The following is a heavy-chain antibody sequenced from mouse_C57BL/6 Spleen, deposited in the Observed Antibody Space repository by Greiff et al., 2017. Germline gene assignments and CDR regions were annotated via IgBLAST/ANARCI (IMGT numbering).Heavy chain of an antibody. V-gene: IGHV1-5*01. D-gene: IGHD1-1*01. CDR3: TRRRTTVVEGYFDV. Sequence: EVQLQESGTVLARPGASVKMSCKTSGYTFTSYWMHWVKQRPGQGLEWIGAIYPGNSDTSYNQKFKGKAKLTAVTSASTAYMELSSLTNEDSAVYYCTRRRTTVVEGYFDVWGTGTTVTVSS. J-gene: IGHJ1*03. CDR2: IYPGNSDT. CDR1: GYTFTSYW.